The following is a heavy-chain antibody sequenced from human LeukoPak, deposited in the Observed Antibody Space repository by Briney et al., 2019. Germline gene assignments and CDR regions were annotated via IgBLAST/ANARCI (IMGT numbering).Heavy chain of an antibody. CDR1: GFSFSNYW. V-gene: IGHV3-74*01. D-gene: IGHD3-10*01. Sequence: QPGESLRLSCAASGFSFSNYWFHWVRQAPGEGLVWVSRTSEHGTIINYADSVKGRFTISRDNAKNTLYLQMNSLRTEDSALYYCVVDLSGGADYWGQGTLVTVSS. CDR2: TSEHGTII. J-gene: IGHJ4*02. CDR3: VVDLSGGADY.